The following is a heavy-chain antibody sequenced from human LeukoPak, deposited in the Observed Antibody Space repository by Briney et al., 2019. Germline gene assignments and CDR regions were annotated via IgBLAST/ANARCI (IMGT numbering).Heavy chain of an antibody. V-gene: IGHV4-59*07. CDR3: ASMGGTEDC. Sequence: PSDTLSLTCTVSNASLSTFYWSWIRQPPAKGLQWLGCVYYSGTANSGTTNYSPSLESRVTISVDPSKNLVSLKLKSVTAADTAVYFCASMGGTEDCWGQGILVTVSS. D-gene: IGHD6-19*01. CDR2: VYYSGTA. CDR1: NASLSTFY. J-gene: IGHJ4*02.